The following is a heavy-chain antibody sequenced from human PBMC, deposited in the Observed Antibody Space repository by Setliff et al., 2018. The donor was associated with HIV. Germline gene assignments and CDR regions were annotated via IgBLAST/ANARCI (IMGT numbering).Heavy chain of an antibody. CDR3: ARQVGNKVLFDS. D-gene: IGHD7-27*01. Sequence: PSETLSLTCTVSGDSISSYYWSWIRQPPGKGLEWIGYIYYSGSTNYNPSLKSRVTISVDTSKNQLSLKLSSVAAADTAVYYYARQVGNKVLFDSWGQGTLVTVSS. J-gene: IGHJ4*02. CDR2: IYYSGST. V-gene: IGHV4-59*01. CDR1: GDSISSYY.